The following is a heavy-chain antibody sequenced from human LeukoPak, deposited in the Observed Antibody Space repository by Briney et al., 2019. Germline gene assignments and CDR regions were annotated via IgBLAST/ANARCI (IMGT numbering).Heavy chain of an antibody. J-gene: IGHJ3*02. Sequence: ASVKVSCKTSGYTFTNYGVSWVRQAPGQGLEWMGWISGHSGNTKYAQRLQGRVIMTTDTSTSTAYMELRSLKSDDTAVYYCARDVLSGGLDVFDIWGQGTMVTVSS. CDR2: ISGHSGNT. V-gene: IGHV1-18*01. CDR1: GYTFTNYG. D-gene: IGHD3-10*01. CDR3: ARDVLSGGLDVFDI.